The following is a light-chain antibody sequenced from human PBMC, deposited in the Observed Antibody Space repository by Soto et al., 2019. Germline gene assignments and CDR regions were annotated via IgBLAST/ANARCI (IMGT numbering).Light chain of an antibody. Sequence: DIQVTRSPFSLSASAGSRSTITCGASQSITTYLNWYQQKPGKAPNLLIHDASSLLSGVPSRFSGSGSGTDFTLTISSLQPEDFSIYYCQQSDSTPFTFGQGTKVDIK. CDR1: QSITTY. CDR3: QQSDSTPFT. V-gene: IGKV1-39*01. J-gene: IGKJ2*01. CDR2: DAS.